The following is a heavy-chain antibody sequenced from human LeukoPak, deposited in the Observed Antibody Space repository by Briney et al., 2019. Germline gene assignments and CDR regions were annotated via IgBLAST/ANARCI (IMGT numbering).Heavy chain of an antibody. D-gene: IGHD2-21*02. Sequence: SETLSLTCTVFGGSISNYYWSWIRQPAGKGLEWIGRIYSSGSTNYNPSLKSRVTISVDKSKNQFSLGLSSVTAADTAVYYCARAGFGDYYYYYYMDVWGKGTTVTVSS. CDR1: GGSISNYY. CDR3: ARAGFGDYYYYYYMDV. V-gene: IGHV4-4*07. J-gene: IGHJ6*03. CDR2: IYSSGST.